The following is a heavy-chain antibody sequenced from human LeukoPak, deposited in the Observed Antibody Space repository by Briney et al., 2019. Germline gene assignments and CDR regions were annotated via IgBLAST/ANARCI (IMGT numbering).Heavy chain of an antibody. D-gene: IGHD3-9*01. CDR1: GYKFNNFY. CDR2: IYPGDSDI. Sequence: GESLKISCQASGYKFNNFYIAWVRQMPGKGLEWVAIIYPGDSDIRYSPSIQGHVIISADKSTSTAFLQWTSLKASDTAMYYCARRHSDSLTGFDFWGQGTLVTVTS. J-gene: IGHJ4*02. CDR3: ARRHSDSLTGFDF. V-gene: IGHV5-51*01.